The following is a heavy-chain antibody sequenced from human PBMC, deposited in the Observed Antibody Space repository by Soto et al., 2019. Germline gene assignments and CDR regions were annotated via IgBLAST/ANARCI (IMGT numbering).Heavy chain of an antibody. CDR1: GYTFTNYY. CDR3: ARAPSDFWSGYYTGFASSYFDY. D-gene: IGHD3-3*01. Sequence: GASVKVSCKASGYTFTNYYMHWVRQAPGQGLEWMGIINPSGGSTSYAQEFQGRVTMTRDTSTSTAYMELSRLRSDDTAVYYCARAPSDFWSGYYTGFASSYFDYWGQGTLVTVSS. CDR2: INPSGGST. V-gene: IGHV1-46*01. J-gene: IGHJ4*02.